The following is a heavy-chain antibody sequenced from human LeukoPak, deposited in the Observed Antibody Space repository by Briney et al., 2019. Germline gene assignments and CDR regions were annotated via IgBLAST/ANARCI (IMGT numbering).Heavy chain of an antibody. CDR3: ARPSSAWYQDAFDI. CDR1: GFTVSSNH. V-gene: IGHV3-66*01. J-gene: IGHJ3*02. Sequence: GGSLRLSRAVSGFTVSSNHMSWARQPPGNGLGWGSVIFSGSGTNYADSVKGRFTISRDNSKNTLYLQMNSLRAEDTAMYYCARPSSAWYQDAFDIRGQGAMGTVSS. CDR2: IFSGSGT. D-gene: IGHD6-19*01.